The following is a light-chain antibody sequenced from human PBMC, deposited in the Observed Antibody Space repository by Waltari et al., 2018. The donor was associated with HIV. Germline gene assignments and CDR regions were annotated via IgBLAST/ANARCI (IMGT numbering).Light chain of an antibody. V-gene: IGKV1-9*01. CDR1: QDIDTY. CDR2: AAS. J-gene: IGKJ4*01. CDR3: QQLKSYPLT. Sequence: DIQLTQSPALLSASVGDRVTISCRASQDIDTYLAWYHQKPGKAPKLLIYAASTLQAGVSSRFSCSGSGTEFALTISGLQPDDFATYYCQQLKSYPLTFGGGTTVDI.